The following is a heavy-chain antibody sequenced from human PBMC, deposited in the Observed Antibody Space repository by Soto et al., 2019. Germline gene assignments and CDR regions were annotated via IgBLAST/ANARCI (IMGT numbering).Heavy chain of an antibody. V-gene: IGHV3-48*02. CDR1: VFTFSSYS. Sequence: GSLRLSCAASVFTFSSYSMSWVRQAPGKGLEWVSYITSSSSTLYYADSVEGRFTISRDNAKNSLYLQMNSLRDEDTAVYYCARVYYYDSSALFDPWGQGTQVTVSS. CDR3: ARVYYYDSSALFDP. J-gene: IGHJ5*02. D-gene: IGHD3-22*01. CDR2: ITSSSSTL.